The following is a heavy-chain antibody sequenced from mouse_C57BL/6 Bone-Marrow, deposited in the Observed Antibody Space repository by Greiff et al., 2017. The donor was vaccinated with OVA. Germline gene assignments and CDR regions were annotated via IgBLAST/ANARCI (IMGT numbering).Heavy chain of an antibody. CDR2: IGPSDSYT. CDR3: ARSPTVVAFDY. V-gene: IGHV1-50*01. J-gene: IGHJ2*01. D-gene: IGHD1-1*01. Sequence: QVQLQQPGAELVKPGASVKLSCQASGYTFPSYWMQWVKQRPGQGLEWIGGIGPSDSYTNYNQKLKGKATFTVDTSSSTAYMQLSSLTSEDSAVYYCARSPTVVAFDYWGQGTTLTVSS. CDR1: GYTFPSYW.